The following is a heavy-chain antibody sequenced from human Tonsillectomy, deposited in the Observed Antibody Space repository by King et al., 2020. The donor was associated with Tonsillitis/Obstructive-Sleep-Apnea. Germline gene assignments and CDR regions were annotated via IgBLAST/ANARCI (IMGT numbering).Heavy chain of an antibody. V-gene: IGHV4-34*01. D-gene: IGHD3-10*01. CDR1: GGSFNGYF. Sequence: VQLQQWGSGLLKPSETLSLTCAVYGGSFNGYFWTWIRQSPGKGLQWIGEINESGSTTYNPSLTSRVTLSLDTSRKQISLKMTSVTVADATMYFCARGARGGEAAGGKMDVWGKGTTVTVS. CDR2: INESGST. CDR3: ARGARGGEAAGGKMDV. J-gene: IGHJ6*03.